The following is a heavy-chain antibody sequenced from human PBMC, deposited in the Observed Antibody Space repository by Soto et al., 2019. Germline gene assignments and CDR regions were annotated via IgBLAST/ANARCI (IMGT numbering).Heavy chain of an antibody. CDR2: IYYSGST. J-gene: IGHJ5*02. CDR1: GGSISSGGYY. Sequence: PSETLSLTCTVSGGSISSGGYYWSWIRQHPGKGLEWIGYIYYSGSTYYNPSLKSRVTISVDTSKNQFSLKLSSVTAADTAVYYCARESRRIEYNWFDPWGQGTLVTVSS. D-gene: IGHD6-6*01. V-gene: IGHV4-31*03. CDR3: ARESRRIEYNWFDP.